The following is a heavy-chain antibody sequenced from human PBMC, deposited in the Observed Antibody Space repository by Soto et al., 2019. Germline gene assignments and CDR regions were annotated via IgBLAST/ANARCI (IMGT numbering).Heavy chain of an antibody. Sequence: QVQLQQWGAGLLKPSETLSLTCAVYGGSFSAYYWTWIRQPPRKGLELIGEINHGGSTNYNPSLKSRVTTSLDTPKNQFSLKLNSVTAADTAVYSCARGYGSGSYWAYWGQGTLVTVSS. J-gene: IGHJ4*02. CDR1: GGSFSAYY. CDR3: ARGYGSGSYWAY. D-gene: IGHD3-10*01. V-gene: IGHV4-34*02. CDR2: INHGGST.